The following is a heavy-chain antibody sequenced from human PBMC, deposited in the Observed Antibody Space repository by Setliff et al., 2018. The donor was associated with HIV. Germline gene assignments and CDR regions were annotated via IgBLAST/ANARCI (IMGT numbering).Heavy chain of an antibody. Sequence: SGGSLRLSCAASGFTFDDYAMHWVRQAPGKGLEWVSGISWNSGSIGYADSVKGRFTISRDNAKNSLYLQMNSLRAEDTALYYCAKARRAAAGTEHFDYWGQGTLVTVSS. V-gene: IGHV3-9*01. CDR3: AKARRAAAGTEHFDY. D-gene: IGHD6-13*01. CDR1: GFTFDDYA. CDR2: ISWNSGSI. J-gene: IGHJ4*02.